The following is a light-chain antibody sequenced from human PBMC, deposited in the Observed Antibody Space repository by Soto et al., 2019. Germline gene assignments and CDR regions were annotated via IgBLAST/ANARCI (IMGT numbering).Light chain of an antibody. V-gene: IGLV2-23*01. CDR2: EDS. CDR3: CSYAGSSTSWV. J-gene: IGLJ3*02. Sequence: QSALTQPASVSGTPEQSITISCTGTSSDAGKYNFVSWYQQHPGKAPQVIIYEDSTRPSGVSNRISGSKSGNTASLTISGLQGENEADYYCCSYAGSSTSWVFGGGTTLTVL. CDR1: SSDAGKYNF.